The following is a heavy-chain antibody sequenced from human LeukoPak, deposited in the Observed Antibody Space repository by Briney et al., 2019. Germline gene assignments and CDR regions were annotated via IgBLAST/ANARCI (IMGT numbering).Heavy chain of an antibody. J-gene: IGHJ4*02. Sequence: SETLSLTCTVSGGSISSSRYYWGWIRQPPGKGPEWIGGIHYSGSTYYNPSLKSRVTVSVDTSENQFSLKLSSVTAADTAVYYCARASGIVVVIRQYYFDYWGQGTLVTVSS. D-gene: IGHD3-22*01. CDR3: ARASGIVVVIRQYYFDY. CDR2: IHYSGST. CDR1: GGSISSSRYY. V-gene: IGHV4-39*07.